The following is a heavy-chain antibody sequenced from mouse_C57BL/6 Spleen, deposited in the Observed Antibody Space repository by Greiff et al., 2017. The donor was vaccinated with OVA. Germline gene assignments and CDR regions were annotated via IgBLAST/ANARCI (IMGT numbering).Heavy chain of an antibody. CDR3: TRAPFAY. D-gene: IGHD3-1*01. CDR2: IRLKSDNYAT. Sequence: EVQGVESGGGLVQPGGSMKLSCVASVFTFSNYWMNWVRQSPEKGLEWVAQIRLKSDNYATHYAESVKGRFTISRDDSKSSVYLQMNNLRAEDTGIYYCTRAPFAYWGQGTLVTVSA. CDR1: VFTFSNYW. V-gene: IGHV6-3*01. J-gene: IGHJ3*01.